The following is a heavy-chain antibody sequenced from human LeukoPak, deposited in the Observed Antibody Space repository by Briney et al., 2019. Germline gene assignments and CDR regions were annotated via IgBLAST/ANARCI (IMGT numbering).Heavy chain of an antibody. J-gene: IGHJ4*02. D-gene: IGHD1-1*01. CDR3: ARVRTRAGRRYDY. CDR1: GYTFTTYD. V-gene: IGHV1-8*01. CDR2: MNPNNGNT. Sequence: ASVKVPCKASGYTFTTYDVNWVRQAPGQGLEWMAWMNPNNGNTGYAQDFQGRMTMTTNTSVSTAYMELSSLRSGDTAVYYCARVRTRAGRRYDYWGQGTLVTVSS.